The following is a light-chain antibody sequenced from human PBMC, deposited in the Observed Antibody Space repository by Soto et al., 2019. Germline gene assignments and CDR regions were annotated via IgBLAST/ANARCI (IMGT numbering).Light chain of an antibody. Sequence: QSVLTQPASVSGPPGQSITISCTGTSSDVGGYNHVSWYQQYPGKAPKLMIYDVSNRPSGVSNRFSGSKSGNTASLTISGLQAEDEADYYCSSYTSSVTYVFGTGTKLTGL. V-gene: IGLV2-14*01. CDR2: DVS. J-gene: IGLJ1*01. CDR3: SSYTSSVTYV. CDR1: SSDVGGYNH.